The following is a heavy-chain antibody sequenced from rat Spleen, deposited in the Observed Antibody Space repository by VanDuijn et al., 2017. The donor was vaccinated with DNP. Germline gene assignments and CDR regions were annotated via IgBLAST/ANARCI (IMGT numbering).Heavy chain of an antibody. CDR1: GFSLTSYN. Sequence: QVQLKESGPGLVQPSQTLSLTCTVSGFSLTSYNVHWVRQPPGKGLEWMGRMRYDGDTYYNSALKSRLSISRDTSKSQVFLKLNILQTEDTAIYYCTRGGQPWFAYWGQGTLVTVSS. D-gene: IGHD3-4*01. CDR2: MRYDGDT. J-gene: IGHJ3*01. V-gene: IGHV2S30*01. CDR3: TRGGQPWFAY.